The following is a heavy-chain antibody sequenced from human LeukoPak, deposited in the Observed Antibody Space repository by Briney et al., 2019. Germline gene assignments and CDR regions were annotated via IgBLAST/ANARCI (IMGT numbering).Heavy chain of an antibody. J-gene: IGHJ5*02. V-gene: IGHV4-34*01. CDR1: GGSFSGYY. D-gene: IGHD3-16*02. CDR2: INHSGST. Sequence: PSETLSLTCAVYGGSFSGYYWSWIRQPPGKGLEWIGEINHSGSTNYNPSLKSRVTISVDTSKNQFSLKLSSVTAADTAVYYCARAYVWGSYRPFDPWGQGTLVTVSS. CDR3: ARAYVWGSYRPFDP.